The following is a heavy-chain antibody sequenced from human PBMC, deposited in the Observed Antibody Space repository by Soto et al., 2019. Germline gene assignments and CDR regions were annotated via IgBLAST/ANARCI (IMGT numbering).Heavy chain of an antibody. J-gene: IGHJ3*02. Sequence: QVQLVESGGGVVQPGRSLRLSCAASGFTFSSYGMPWVRQAPGKGLEWVAVIWDDGSTKYYEESVKGRLTISRDNSKNTLYLQVNCLRARDTAVYYCASGLVVGHAAFHIWGQGTMVAVSS. D-gene: IGHD2-15*01. CDR1: GFTFSSYG. CDR2: IWDDGSTK. V-gene: IGHV3-33*01. CDR3: ASGLVVGHAAFHI.